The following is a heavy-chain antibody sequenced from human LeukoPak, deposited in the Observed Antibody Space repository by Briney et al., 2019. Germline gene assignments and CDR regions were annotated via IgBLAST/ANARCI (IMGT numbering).Heavy chain of an antibody. V-gene: IGHV4-59*01. CDR2: IYYSGST. D-gene: IGHD3-22*01. Sequence: KTSETLSLTCTVSGGSISGYYWSCIRQSPGRGLEWIGYIYYSGSTNYNPSLKSRVTMSVDTSQNQSQNQFSLKLSSVTAADTAVYYCARTSSGYLIDYWGQGTLVTVSS. CDR3: ARTSSGYLIDY. CDR1: GGSISGYY. J-gene: IGHJ4*02.